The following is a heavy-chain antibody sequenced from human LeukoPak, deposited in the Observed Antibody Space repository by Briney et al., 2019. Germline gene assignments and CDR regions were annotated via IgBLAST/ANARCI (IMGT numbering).Heavy chain of an antibody. CDR1: GFTFNNFG. D-gene: IGHD4-23*01. CDR2: IGYEGVHK. J-gene: IGHJ4*02. CDR3: AKDLHGGYSSDY. Sequence: QPGGSLRLSCAASGFTFNNFGTHWVRQAPGKGLEWVSFIGYEGVHKYYADSVKGRFTISKDNSKATLYLQMNSLRPEDTAVYYCAKDLHGGYSSDYWGQGTLVTVFS. V-gene: IGHV3-30*02.